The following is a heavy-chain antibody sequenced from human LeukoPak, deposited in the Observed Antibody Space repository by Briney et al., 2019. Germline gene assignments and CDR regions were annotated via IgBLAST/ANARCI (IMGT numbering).Heavy chain of an antibody. D-gene: IGHD4-11*01. CDR2: ISSSSSTI. V-gene: IGHV3-48*03. CDR1: GFTFSSYE. Sequence: PGGSLRLSCAASGFTFSSYEMNWVRQAPGKGLEWVSYISSSSSTIYYADSVKGRFTISRDNAKNSLYLQMNSLRAEDTAVYYCARWTVTGDYWRQGALVAVSS. CDR3: ARWTVTGDY. J-gene: IGHJ4*02.